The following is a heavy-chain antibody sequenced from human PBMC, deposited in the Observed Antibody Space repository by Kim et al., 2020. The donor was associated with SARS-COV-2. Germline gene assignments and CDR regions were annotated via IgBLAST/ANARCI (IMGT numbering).Heavy chain of an antibody. CDR3: ASLDYYGSGSYYNWWFDP. CDR1: GGTFSSYA. Sequence: SVKVSCKASGGTFSSYAISWVRQAPGQGLEWMGGIIPIFGTANYAQKFQGRVTITADESTSTAYMELSSLRSEDTAVYYCASLDYYGSGSYYNWWFDPWGQGTLVTVSS. V-gene: IGHV1-69*13. D-gene: IGHD3-10*01. CDR2: IIPIFGTA. J-gene: IGHJ5*02.